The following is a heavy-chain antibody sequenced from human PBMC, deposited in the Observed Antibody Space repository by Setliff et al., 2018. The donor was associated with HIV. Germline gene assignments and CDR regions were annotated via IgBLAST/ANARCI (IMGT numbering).Heavy chain of an antibody. J-gene: IGHJ5*02. CDR1: GDSISSYY. Sequence: NPSETLSLTCTVSGDSISSYYWSWIRQPPGKGLEWIGNIHRNGTTNYNPSLNSRVTISIDTSKNHFSLKLISVTAADTAVYYCARAAPTGLDWFRPWGQGTLVTVSS. D-gene: IGHD6-6*01. CDR3: ARAAPTGLDWFRP. V-gene: IGHV4-59*01. CDR2: IHRNGTT.